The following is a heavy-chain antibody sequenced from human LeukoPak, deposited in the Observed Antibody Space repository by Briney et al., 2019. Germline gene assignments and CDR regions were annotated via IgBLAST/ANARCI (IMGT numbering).Heavy chain of an antibody. Sequence: ASVKVSCKASGYIFTSYDINWVRQATGQGLEWMGWMNPNSGNTGYAQKFQGRVTMTRDTSISTAYMELSSLRSEDTAVYYCARGRTLLWFGADYWGQGTLVTVSS. D-gene: IGHD3-10*01. CDR3: ARGRTLLWFGADY. V-gene: IGHV1-8*01. J-gene: IGHJ4*02. CDR1: GYIFTSYD. CDR2: MNPNSGNT.